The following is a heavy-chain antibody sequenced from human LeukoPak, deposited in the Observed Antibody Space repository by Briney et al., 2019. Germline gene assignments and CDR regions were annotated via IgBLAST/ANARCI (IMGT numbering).Heavy chain of an antibody. V-gene: IGHV3-74*01. Sequence: GGSLRLSCAASGFTFSSYWMHWVRQAPGKGLVWVSRINSDGSSTSYADSVKGRFTISRDNAKNTLYLQMNSLRAEDTAVYYCARPPSSYYYYMDVWGKGTTVTISS. CDR3: ARPPSSYYYYMDV. CDR1: GFTFSSYW. CDR2: INSDGSST. J-gene: IGHJ6*03.